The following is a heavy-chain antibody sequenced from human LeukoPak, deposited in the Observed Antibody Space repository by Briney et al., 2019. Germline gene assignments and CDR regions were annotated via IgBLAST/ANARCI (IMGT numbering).Heavy chain of an antibody. CDR1: GDSVSSNSAA. D-gene: IGHD6-6*01. CDR2: TYYNSKWYN. CDR3: TRDSGSYSSSYRFDS. Sequence: SQTLSLTCAVSGDSVSSNSAAWNWIRQSPSRGLEWLGRTYYNSKWYNDYAVSVKSRITINPDTSENQFSLQLNPVTPEDTAVYYCTRDSGSYSSSYRFDSWGQGTLVTVSS. J-gene: IGHJ4*02. V-gene: IGHV6-1*01.